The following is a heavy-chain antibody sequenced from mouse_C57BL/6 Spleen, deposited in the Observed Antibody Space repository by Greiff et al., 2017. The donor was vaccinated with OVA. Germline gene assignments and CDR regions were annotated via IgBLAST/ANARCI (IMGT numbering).Heavy chain of an antibody. CDR3: ARSRFSY. CDR1: GYAFTSYW. J-gene: IGHJ3*01. V-gene: IGHV1-80*01. Sequence: QVQLQQSGAELVKPGASVKISCKASGYAFTSYWMNWVKQRPGKGLEWIGQIYPRDGGTNYNRKFQAKATLTVDKSSSTAYMQLSSLTAEDSAVYFCARSRFSYWGQGTLVTVSA. CDR2: IYPRDGGT.